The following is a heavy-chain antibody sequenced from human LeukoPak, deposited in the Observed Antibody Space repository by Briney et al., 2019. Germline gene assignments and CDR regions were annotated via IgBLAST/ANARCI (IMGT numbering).Heavy chain of an antibody. Sequence: GGSLRLSCAASGFTFSSYWMHWVRQAPGKGLVWVSRINSDGSSTSYADSVKGRFTISRDNAKNTLYLQMNSLRAEDTAVYYCARGPQVVVAATTATYWGQGTLVTVSS. D-gene: IGHD2-15*01. CDR1: GFTFSSYW. V-gene: IGHV3-74*01. CDR3: ARGPQVVVAATTATY. J-gene: IGHJ4*02. CDR2: INSDGSST.